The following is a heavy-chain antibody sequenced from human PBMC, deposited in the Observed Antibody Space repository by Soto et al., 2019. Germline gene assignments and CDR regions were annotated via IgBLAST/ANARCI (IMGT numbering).Heavy chain of an antibody. V-gene: IGHV4-61*01. CDR2: IHNSGST. D-gene: IGHD6-19*01. Sequence: QVQLQEPGPGLVKPSETLSLTCTVSGGSVTSGSYYWSWIRQPPGKGLEWIGYIHNSGSTNYNPSLDSRVPIPVATSKKQLSLKLSSVTAADTAVYYCARAQGIAVAVFDYWGQGTLVTVSS. J-gene: IGHJ4*02. CDR1: GGSVTSGSYY. CDR3: ARAQGIAVAVFDY.